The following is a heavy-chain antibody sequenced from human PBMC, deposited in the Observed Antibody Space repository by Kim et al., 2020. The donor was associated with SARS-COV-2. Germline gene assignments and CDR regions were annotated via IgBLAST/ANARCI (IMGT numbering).Heavy chain of an antibody. CDR2: INHSGST. V-gene: IGHV4-34*01. D-gene: IGHD3-3*01. J-gene: IGHJ5*02. CDR1: GGSFSGYY. Sequence: SETLSLTCAVYGGSFSGYYWSWIRQPPGKGLEWIGEINHSGSTNYNPSLKSRVTISVDTSKNQFSLKLSSVTAADTAVYYCARGRIRFLEWLLTENWFDPGGQGTLVTVSS. CDR3: ARGRIRFLEWLLTENWFDP.